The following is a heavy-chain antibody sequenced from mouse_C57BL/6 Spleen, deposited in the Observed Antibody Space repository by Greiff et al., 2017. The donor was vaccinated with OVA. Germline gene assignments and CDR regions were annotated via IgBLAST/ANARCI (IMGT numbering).Heavy chain of an antibody. Sequence: VQLQQPGAELVKPGASVKLSCKASGYTFTSYWMQWVKQRPGQGLEWIGEIDPSDSYTNYNQKFKGKATLTVDTSSSTAYMQLSSLTSEDSAVYYCARGGANRYYFDYWGQGTTLTVSS. CDR1: GYTFTSYW. D-gene: IGHD3-1*01. CDR2: IDPSDSYT. CDR3: ARGGANRYYFDY. J-gene: IGHJ2*01. V-gene: IGHV1-50*01.